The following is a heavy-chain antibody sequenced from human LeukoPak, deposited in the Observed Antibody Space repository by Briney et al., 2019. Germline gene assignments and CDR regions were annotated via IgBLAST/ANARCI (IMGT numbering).Heavy chain of an antibody. CDR2: IYYSGST. J-gene: IGHJ5*02. CDR1: GGSISSYY. D-gene: IGHD6-13*01. CDR3: ARVPVLGIAAAANWFDP. V-gene: IGHV4-59*01. Sequence: SETLSLTCTVSGGSISSYYWSWIRQPPGKGLEWIGYIYYSGSTNYNPSLKSRVTISVDTSKNQFSLKLSSVTAADTAVYYCARVPVLGIAAAANWFDPWGQGTLVTVSS.